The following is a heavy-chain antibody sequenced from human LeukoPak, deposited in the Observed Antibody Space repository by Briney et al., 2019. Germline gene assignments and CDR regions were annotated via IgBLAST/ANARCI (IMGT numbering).Heavy chain of an antibody. Sequence: GGSLRLSCAASGFTFSGYWMTWVRQAPGKGLEWVANIKDGGSQKYYVDSVKGRFTVSRDNAKNSLYLQINSLRAEDTAVYYCAGGSGWCDYWGQGTLVTVSS. J-gene: IGHJ4*02. CDR1: GFTFSGYW. V-gene: IGHV3-7*03. CDR2: IKDGGSQK. D-gene: IGHD6-19*01. CDR3: AGGSGWCDY.